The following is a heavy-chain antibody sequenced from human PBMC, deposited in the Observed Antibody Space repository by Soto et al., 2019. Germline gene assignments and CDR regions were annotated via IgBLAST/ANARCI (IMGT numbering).Heavy chain of an antibody. J-gene: IGHJ4*02. V-gene: IGHV3-48*02. CDR1: GFTFSSYS. CDR3: AKDHLYYYDSSGSPDY. D-gene: IGHD3-22*01. CDR2: ISSSSSTI. Sequence: GGSLRLSCAASGFTFSSYSMNWVRQAPGKGLEWVSYISSSSSTIYYADSVKGRFTISRDNAKNSLYLQMNSLRDEDTAVYYCAKDHLYYYDSSGSPDYWGQGTLVTVSS.